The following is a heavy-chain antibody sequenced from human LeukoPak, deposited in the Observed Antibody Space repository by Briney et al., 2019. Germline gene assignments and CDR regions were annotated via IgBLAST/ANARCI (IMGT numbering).Heavy chain of an antibody. V-gene: IGHV1-24*01. Sequence: GASVKVSCKVSGYTLTELSMHWVRQAPGKGLEWMGGFDPEDGETIYAQKFQGRVTMTRGTSISTAYMELSRLRSDDTAVYYCARALSLSLYRTLLYWGQGTLVTVSS. CDR2: FDPEDGET. J-gene: IGHJ4*02. CDR3: ARALSLSLYRTLLY. CDR1: GYTLTELS. D-gene: IGHD3-16*02.